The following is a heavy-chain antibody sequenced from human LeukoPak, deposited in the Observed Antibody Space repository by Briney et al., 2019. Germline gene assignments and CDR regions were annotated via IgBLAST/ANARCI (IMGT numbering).Heavy chain of an antibody. CDR3: ARGMSSNWYRAFDT. J-gene: IGHJ3*02. Sequence: GGSLRLSCAASGVTFSSYEMNWVRQAPRKGLEWVSYISSSGTTIYYADSVKGRFTISRDNGKNSLYLQMNSLRAEDTALYYCARGMSSNWYRAFDTWGQGTMVTVSS. V-gene: IGHV3-48*03. CDR2: ISSSGTTI. CDR1: GVTFSSYE. D-gene: IGHD4-11*01.